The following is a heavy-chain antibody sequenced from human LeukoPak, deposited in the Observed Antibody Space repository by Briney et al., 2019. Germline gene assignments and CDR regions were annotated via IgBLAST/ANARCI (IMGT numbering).Heavy chain of an antibody. D-gene: IGHD1-26*01. CDR3: ARRVSGGSYFDY. J-gene: IGHJ4*02. CDR1: GYTFTSYA. V-gene: IGHV1-3*01. CDR2: IDAGNGNT. Sequence: ASVKVSCKASGYTFTSYAMHWVRQAPGQRLGWMGWIDAGNGNTKYSQKFQGRVTITRDTSASTAYMELSSLRSEDTAVYYCARRVSGGSYFDYWGQGTLVTVSS.